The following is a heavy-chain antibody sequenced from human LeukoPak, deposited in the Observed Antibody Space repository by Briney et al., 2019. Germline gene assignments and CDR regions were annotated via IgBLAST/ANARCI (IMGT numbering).Heavy chain of an antibody. D-gene: IGHD3-16*01. Sequence: SETLSLTCTVSGGSISSSSYYWGWIRQPPGKGLEWIGSIYYSGSTYYNPSLKSRVTISVDTSKNQFSLKLSSVTAADTAVYYCARNALAVPSRSAFDIWGQGTMVTVSS. J-gene: IGHJ3*02. CDR1: GGSISSSSYY. CDR2: IYYSGST. V-gene: IGHV4-39*01. CDR3: ARNALAVPSRSAFDI.